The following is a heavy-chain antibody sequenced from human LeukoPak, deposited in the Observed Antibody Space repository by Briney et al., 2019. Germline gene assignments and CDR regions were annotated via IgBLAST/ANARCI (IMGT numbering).Heavy chain of an antibody. CDR1: GFTSSSYG. J-gene: IGHJ5*02. CDR3: AKAVRQYGSGTYSNWFDP. Sequence: GGSLSLSCAASGFTSSSYGMHWVRQAPGKGLEWVAVISYDGSNKYYADSVKGRFTISRDNSKNTLYLQMNSLRAEDTAVYYCAKAVRQYGSGTYSNWFDPWGQGTLVTVSS. V-gene: IGHV3-30*18. CDR2: ISYDGSNK. D-gene: IGHD3-10*01.